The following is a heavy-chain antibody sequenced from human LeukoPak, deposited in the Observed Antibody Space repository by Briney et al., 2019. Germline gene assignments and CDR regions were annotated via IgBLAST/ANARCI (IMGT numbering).Heavy chain of an antibody. V-gene: IGHV1-18*01. Sequence: ASVKVSCKASGYTFTTYGITWVRQAPGQGLEWMGWISTYNGNTNYAQKLQGRVTMTTDTSTSTAYMELRSLRSDDTAMYYCARDRMDTVTYFDYWGQGTLVTVYS. CDR2: ISTYNGNT. D-gene: IGHD4-17*01. CDR1: GYTFTTYG. J-gene: IGHJ4*02. CDR3: ARDRMDTVTYFDY.